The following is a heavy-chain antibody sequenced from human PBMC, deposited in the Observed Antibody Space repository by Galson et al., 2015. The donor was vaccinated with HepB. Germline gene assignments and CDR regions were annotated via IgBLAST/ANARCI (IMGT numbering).Heavy chain of an antibody. J-gene: IGHJ5*02. CDR3: AKGRFTTGTAEGCDL. CDR1: GFTFDNYA. CDR2: VSGSAGTT. D-gene: IGHD1-1*01. V-gene: IGHV3-23*01. Sequence: SLRLSCAASGFTFDNYAMNWVRQAPGKGLEWVSTVSGSAGTTYYDDSVKGRFAVSRDNSKNMLYLQMNSLSAEDTAVYYCAKGRFTTGTAEGCDLWGQGTLVTVSS.